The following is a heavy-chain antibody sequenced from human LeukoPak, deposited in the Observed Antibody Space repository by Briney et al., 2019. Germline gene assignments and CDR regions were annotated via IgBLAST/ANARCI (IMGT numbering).Heavy chain of an antibody. D-gene: IGHD3-3*01. J-gene: IGHJ6*03. CDR1: GFTFSSYD. V-gene: IGHV3-23*01. CDR2: ISSSGGST. Sequence: GGSLRLSCAASGFTFSSYDMNWVRQAPGKGLEWVSAISSSGGSTYYADSVKGRFTISRDSSKNTLYLQMNSLRAEDTAVYYCVRGSLASGVVVYYYYYLDVWGKGTTVTVSS. CDR3: VRGSLASGVVVYYYYYLDV.